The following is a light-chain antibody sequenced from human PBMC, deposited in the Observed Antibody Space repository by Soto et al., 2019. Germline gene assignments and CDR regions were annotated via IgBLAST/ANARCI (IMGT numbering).Light chain of an antibody. CDR1: HDIRKY. V-gene: IGKV1-33*01. CDR2: DAS. CDR3: QQYENFPVT. Sequence: DIQMTQSPSSLSASVGHRVTITCQASHDIRKYLNWYQQKPGKAPKLLIYDASNLETGVPSRFTGSGSGTDFTFTISSLQPEDIATYYCQQYENFPVTFGQGTRLEIK. J-gene: IGKJ5*01.